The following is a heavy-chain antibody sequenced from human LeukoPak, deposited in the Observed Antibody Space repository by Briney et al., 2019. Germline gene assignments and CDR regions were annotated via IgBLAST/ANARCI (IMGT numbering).Heavy chain of an antibody. J-gene: IGHJ4*02. CDR3: ARDLGGGFFDY. V-gene: IGHV3-21*01. CDR2: ISSSRSYI. CDR1: GFIFSSYS. D-gene: IGHD3-16*01. Sequence: GGSLRLSCAASGFIFSSYSINWVRQAPGKGLEWVSSISSSRSYIHYADSVKGRFTISRDDAKNSLYLQMSNLRAEDTAVYYCARDLGGGFFDYWGQGTLVTASS.